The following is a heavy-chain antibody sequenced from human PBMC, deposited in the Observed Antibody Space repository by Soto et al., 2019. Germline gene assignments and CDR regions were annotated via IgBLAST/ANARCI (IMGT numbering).Heavy chain of an antibody. CDR3: AMFYALADLATLDGYYGMDV. CDR2: IYYSGST. Sequence: SETLSLTCTVSGGSISSSSYYWGWIRQPPGKGLEWIGSIYYSGSTYYNPSLKSRVTISVDTSKNQFSLKLSSVTAADTAVYYCAMFYALADLATLDGYYGMDVWGQGTTVTVSS. D-gene: IGHD3-16*01. V-gene: IGHV4-39*01. J-gene: IGHJ6*02. CDR1: GGSISSSSYY.